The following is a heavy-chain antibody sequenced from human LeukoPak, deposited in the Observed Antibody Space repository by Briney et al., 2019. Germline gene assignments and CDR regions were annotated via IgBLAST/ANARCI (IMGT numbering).Heavy chain of an antibody. D-gene: IGHD5-12*01. V-gene: IGHV4-59*08. CDR3: GRLTPPTMDYF. CDR2: ISYSGST. Sequence: SETLSLTCTVSGGSISGYYWSWIRQPPGKGLEWIGYISYSGSTNYNPSPKSRVTISVDTSKTQFSLKLSSVTAADTAVYYCGRLTPPTMDYFWGQGTLATVSS. J-gene: IGHJ4*02. CDR1: GGSISGYY.